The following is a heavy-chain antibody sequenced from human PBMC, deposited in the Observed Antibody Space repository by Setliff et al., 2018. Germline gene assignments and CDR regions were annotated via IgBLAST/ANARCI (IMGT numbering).Heavy chain of an antibody. CDR2: VRHDGSNE. Sequence: GGSLRLSCAASGFTSNMYGVHWVRQAPGRGLEWVAYVRHDGSNENYADSVKGRFTVSRDNSRNTLFLQMNSLTAEDTAVYYCAKRFPDGYSHGRYFDYWGQGTLVTVSS. J-gene: IGHJ4*02. V-gene: IGHV3-30*02. CDR3: AKRFPDGYSHGRYFDY. CDR1: GFTSNMYG. D-gene: IGHD5-18*01.